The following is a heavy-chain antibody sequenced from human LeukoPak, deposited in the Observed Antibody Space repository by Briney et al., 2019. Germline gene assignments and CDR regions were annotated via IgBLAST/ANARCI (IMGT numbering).Heavy chain of an antibody. CDR2: INPNSGGT. V-gene: IGHV1-2*02. Sequence: ASVKVSCKASGYTFTGYYMHWVRQAPGQGLGWMGWINPNSGGTNYAQKFQGRVTMTRDTSISTAYMELSRLRSDDTAVYYCARDRDSSGYSKYYFDYWGQGTLVTVSS. CDR1: GYTFTGYY. D-gene: IGHD3-22*01. CDR3: ARDRDSSGYSKYYFDY. J-gene: IGHJ4*02.